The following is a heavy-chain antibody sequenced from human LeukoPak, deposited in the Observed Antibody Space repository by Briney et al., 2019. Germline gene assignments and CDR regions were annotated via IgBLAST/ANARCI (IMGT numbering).Heavy chain of an antibody. V-gene: IGHV4-34*01. CDR3: ARDRVGATTLDY. CDR1: GGSFSGYY. J-gene: IGHJ4*02. CDR2: INHSGST. Sequence: SETLSLTCAVYGGSFSGYYWSWIRQPPGKGLEWIGEINHSGSTNYNPSLKSRVTISVDTSKNQFSLKLSSVTAADTAVYYCARDRVGATTLDYWGQGTLVTVSS. D-gene: IGHD1-26*01.